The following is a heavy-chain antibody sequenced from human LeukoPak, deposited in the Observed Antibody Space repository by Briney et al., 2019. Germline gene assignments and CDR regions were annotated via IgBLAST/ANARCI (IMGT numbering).Heavy chain of an antibody. CDR3: ARDRESSSRSDAFDI. V-gene: IGHV4-4*07. D-gene: IGHD6-6*01. CDR2: TYTSGST. Sequence: SETLSLTCTVSGGSISSYYWSWIRQPAGKGLEWIGRTYTSGSTNYNPSLKSRVTMSVDTSKNQFSLKLSSVTAADTAVYYCARDRESSSRSDAFDIWGQGTMVTVSS. CDR1: GGSISSYY. J-gene: IGHJ3*02.